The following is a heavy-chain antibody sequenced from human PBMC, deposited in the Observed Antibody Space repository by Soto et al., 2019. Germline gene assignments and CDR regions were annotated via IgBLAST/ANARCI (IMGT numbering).Heavy chain of an antibody. CDR3: TKGRSTSCFAPVDY. D-gene: IGHD2-2*01. CDR1: GFILDDYA. Sequence: EVQLVESGGGLVQPGRSLRLSCAASGFILDDYAMHWVRQAPGKGLEWVSSISWNSGTIVYADSVKGRFTISRDNAKNSLYLQMNSLRTVDTAFYYCTKGRSTSCFAPVDYWGQGTLVTVSS. J-gene: IGHJ4*02. CDR2: ISWNSGTI. V-gene: IGHV3-9*01.